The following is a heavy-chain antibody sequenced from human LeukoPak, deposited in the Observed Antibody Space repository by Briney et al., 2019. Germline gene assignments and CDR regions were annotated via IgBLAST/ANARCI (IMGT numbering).Heavy chain of an antibody. CDR3: ARSSNGVYIQ. V-gene: IGHV3-74*01. CDR2: ISGDGSSI. D-gene: IGHD2-8*01. CDR1: GFTFRNYY. Sequence: GGSLRLCCVAAGFTFRNYYMHWVRQVPGKGLVRVSRISGDGSSIFYADSVKGRFTISRDNAKNSLYVQMNSLRADDSAVYYCARSSNGVYIQWGQGTLVTVSS. J-gene: IGHJ4*02.